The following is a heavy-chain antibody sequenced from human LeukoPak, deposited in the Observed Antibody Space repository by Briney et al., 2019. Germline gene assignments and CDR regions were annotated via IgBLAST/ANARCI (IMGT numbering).Heavy chain of an antibody. CDR2: IYHSGST. CDR1: GGSISTYY. D-gene: IGHD5-12*01. CDR3: ARGGGYASPIGY. Sequence: SETLSLTCTLSGGSISTYYWSWIRQPPGKGLEWLGYIYHSGSTNYNPSLKSRVTISVDTSKNQFSLKLSSVIAADTAVYYCARGGGYASPIGYWGQGALVTVSS. J-gene: IGHJ4*02. V-gene: IGHV4-59*01.